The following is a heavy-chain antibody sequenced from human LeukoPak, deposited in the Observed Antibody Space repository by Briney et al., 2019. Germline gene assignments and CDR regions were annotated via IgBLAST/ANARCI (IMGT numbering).Heavy chain of an antibody. CDR1: GFTFSSYS. V-gene: IGHV3-21*01. CDR3: ARDRGDYDFDY. Sequence: GGSLRLSCAASGFTFSSYSMNWVRQAPGKGLEWVSSISSSRSYIYYADSVKGRFTISRDNAKNTLYLQMNSLRAEDTAVYYCARDRGDYDFDYWGQGTLVTVSS. J-gene: IGHJ4*02. CDR2: ISSSRSYI. D-gene: IGHD4-17*01.